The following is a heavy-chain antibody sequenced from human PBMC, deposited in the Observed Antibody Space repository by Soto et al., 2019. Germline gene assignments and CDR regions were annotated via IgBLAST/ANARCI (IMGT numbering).Heavy chain of an antibody. D-gene: IGHD2-21*02. Sequence: QVQLVQSGAEVKKPGSSVKVSCKASGGTFSSYAISWARQAPGQGLEWMGGIIPIFGTANYAQKFQGRVTITADESTSTAYLELSSLSSEDTAVYYCARAAYCGGDCYGWFDPWGQGTLVTVSS. CDR1: GGTFSSYA. J-gene: IGHJ5*02. V-gene: IGHV1-69*12. CDR3: ARAAYCGGDCYGWFDP. CDR2: IIPIFGTA.